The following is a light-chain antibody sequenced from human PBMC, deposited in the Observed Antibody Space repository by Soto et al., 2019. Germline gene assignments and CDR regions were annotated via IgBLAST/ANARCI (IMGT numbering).Light chain of an antibody. V-gene: IGKV1-17*01. Sequence: QMTQSPSSLSASVGEKIIITCRASRDVGSDVSWYQQKPGQAPKLLIYAASNLYTGVPSRFSGSGSGTEFTLTISSLQPDDFATYYCQQYNSYSQTFGQGTKVDIK. CDR1: RDVGSD. J-gene: IGKJ1*01. CDR2: AAS. CDR3: QQYNSYSQT.